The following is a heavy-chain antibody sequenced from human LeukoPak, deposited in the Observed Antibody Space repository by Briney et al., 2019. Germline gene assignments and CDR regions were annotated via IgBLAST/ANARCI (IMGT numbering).Heavy chain of an antibody. D-gene: IGHD2-8*02. Sequence: WASVKVSCKASGYTFTNYYMHWVRQAPGQGLEWMGIINPSGGTTTYAQKFQGRVTMTRDTSTSTVYMELSSLSSEDTAVYYCARDGCTGGGCYIDYWGRGTLVTVSS. CDR3: ARDGCTGGGCYIDY. V-gene: IGHV1-46*01. CDR1: GYTFTNYY. J-gene: IGHJ4*02. CDR2: INPSGGTT.